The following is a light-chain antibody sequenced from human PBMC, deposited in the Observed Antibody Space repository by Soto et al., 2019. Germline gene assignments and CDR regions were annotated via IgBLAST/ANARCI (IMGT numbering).Light chain of an antibody. J-gene: IGKJ1*01. V-gene: IGKV3D-20*02. Sequence: EIVFTQSPGTLSLSPGERATLSCRASQSVSSSYLAGYQQKPGQAPRLLIYDASTRATGIPARFSGSGSGTDFTLTITSLEPEDFAVYYCQQRSNWPPAFGQGTKVYIK. CDR2: DAS. CDR1: QSVSSSY. CDR3: QQRSNWPPA.